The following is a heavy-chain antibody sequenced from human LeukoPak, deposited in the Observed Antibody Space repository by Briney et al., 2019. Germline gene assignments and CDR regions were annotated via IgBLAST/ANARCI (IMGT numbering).Heavy chain of an antibody. D-gene: IGHD4-17*01. CDR1: GGTFSSYT. CDR2: IIPILGIA. Sequence: SVKVSCKASGGTFSSYTISWVRQAPGHGLEWMGRIIPILGIANYAQKFQGRVTITADKSTSTAYMELSSLRSEDTAVYYCASEATVTPDAFDIWGQGTMVTVSS. CDR3: ASEATVTPDAFDI. J-gene: IGHJ3*02. V-gene: IGHV1-69*02.